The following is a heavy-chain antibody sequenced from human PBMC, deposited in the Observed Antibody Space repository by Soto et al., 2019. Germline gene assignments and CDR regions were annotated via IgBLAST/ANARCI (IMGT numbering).Heavy chain of an antibody. CDR3: ARGPYDYIWGSDRCDY. CDR1: GGSFSGYY. Sequence: QVQLQQWGAGLLKPSETLSLTCAVYGGSFSGYYWSWIRQPPGKGLEWIGEINHSGETNYNPSLKSRVTISVDTSKNQFSLTLSSVTAADTAVYYCARGPYDYIWGSDRCDYWCQGTLVTVSS. V-gene: IGHV4-34*01. CDR2: INHSGET. D-gene: IGHD3-16*02. J-gene: IGHJ4*02.